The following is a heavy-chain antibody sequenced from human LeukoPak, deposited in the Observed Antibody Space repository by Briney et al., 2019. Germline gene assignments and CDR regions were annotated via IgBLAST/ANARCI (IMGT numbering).Heavy chain of an antibody. V-gene: IGHV3-23*01. D-gene: IGHD2-15*01. J-gene: IGHJ4*02. CDR1: GFTFSSYA. Sequence: GRSLRLSCAASGFTFSSYAMSWVRQAPGKGLEWVSAISGSGGSTYYADSVKGRFTISRDNSKNTLCLQMNGLRAEDTAVYYCAKSVAGGSHIHFDYWGQGTLVTVSS. CDR2: ISGSGGST. CDR3: AKSVAGGSHIHFDY.